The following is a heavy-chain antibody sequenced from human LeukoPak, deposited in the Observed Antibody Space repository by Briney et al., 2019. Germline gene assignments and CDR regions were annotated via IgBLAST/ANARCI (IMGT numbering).Heavy chain of an antibody. D-gene: IGHD6-6*01. CDR3: ARGGYSSSSLFDY. CDR1: GFTFSSYS. CDR2: ISSSSSYI. J-gene: IGHJ4*02. V-gene: IGHV3-21*01. Sequence: GGSLRLSCAAFGFTFSSYSMNWVRQAPGKGLEWVSSISSSSSYIYYADSVKGRFTISRDNAKNSLYLQMNSLRAEDTAVYYCARGGYSSSSLFDYWGQGTLVTVSS.